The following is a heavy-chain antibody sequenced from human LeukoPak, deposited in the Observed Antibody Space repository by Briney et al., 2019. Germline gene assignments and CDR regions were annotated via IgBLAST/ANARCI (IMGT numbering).Heavy chain of an antibody. D-gene: IGHD2-2*01. CDR1: GYTFTSYY. Sequence: ASVKVSCKASGYTFTSYYMHWVRQAPGQGLEWMGIINPNGGSTNYAQKFQGRVTMTRDTSTSTVYMELSSLRSEDTAVYYCARDIVVVPAAMLYYFYGRDVWGQGTTVTVSS. V-gene: IGHV1-46*01. CDR3: ARDIVVVPAAMLYYFYGRDV. J-gene: IGHJ6*02. CDR2: INPNGGST.